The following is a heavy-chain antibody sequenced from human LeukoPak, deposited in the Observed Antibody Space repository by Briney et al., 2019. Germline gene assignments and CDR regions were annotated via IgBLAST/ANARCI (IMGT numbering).Heavy chain of an antibody. V-gene: IGHV3-30*04. D-gene: IGHD4-17*01. CDR2: ISYDGSNK. CDR1: GFTFSSYA. J-gene: IGHJ6*02. Sequence: PGRSLRLSCAASGFTFSSYAMQWVRQAPGKGLEWVAVISYDGSNKYYADSVKGRFTISRDNSKNTLYLQMNSLRAEDTAVYYCAREGLTTVTTDYYGMDVWGQGTTVTVSS. CDR3: AREGLTTVTTDYYGMDV.